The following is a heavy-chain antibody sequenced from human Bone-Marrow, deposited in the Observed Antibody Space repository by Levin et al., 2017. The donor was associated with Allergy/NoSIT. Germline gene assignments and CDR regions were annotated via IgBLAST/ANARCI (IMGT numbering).Heavy chain of an antibody. J-gene: IGHJ4*02. V-gene: IGHV4-30-4*01. CDR3: ARDPLGPGSYHDY. CDR1: GGSISSGDYY. Sequence: SETLSLTCTVSGGSISSGDYYWSWIRQPPGKGLEWIGYIYYSGSTYYNPSLKSRVTISVDTSKNQFSLKLSSVTAADTAVYYCARDPLGPGSYHDYWGQGTLVTVSS. CDR2: IYYSGST. D-gene: IGHD3-10*01.